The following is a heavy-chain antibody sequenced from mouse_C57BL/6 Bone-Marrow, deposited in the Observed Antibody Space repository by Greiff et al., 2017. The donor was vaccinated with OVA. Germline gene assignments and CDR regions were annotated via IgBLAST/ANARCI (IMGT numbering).Heavy chain of an antibody. Sequence: QVQLQQPGAELVMPGASVKLSCKASGYTFTSYWMHWVKQRPGQGLEWIGEIDPSDSYTNYNQKFKGKSTLTVDKSSSTAYMQLSSLTSEDSAVYYCALIYYYGSWYFDVWGTGTTVTVSS. CDR2: IDPSDSYT. J-gene: IGHJ1*03. V-gene: IGHV1-69*01. CDR3: ALIYYYGSWYFDV. D-gene: IGHD1-1*01. CDR1: GYTFTSYW.